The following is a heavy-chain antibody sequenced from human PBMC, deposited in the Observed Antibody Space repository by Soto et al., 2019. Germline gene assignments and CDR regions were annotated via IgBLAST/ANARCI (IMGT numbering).Heavy chain of an antibody. D-gene: IGHD1-1*01. V-gene: IGHV1-69*01. CDR3: ASGASPGYPFFFEA. CDR1: EGTFNSYA. Sequence: QAQVVQSGAEVRKPGSSVKLSCKASEGTFNSYAIAWVRQAPGQGLEWMGGIIPYYNTLNYAQKFQDRVTITADDSTNTAYMVLSRLRSDYTAVYFCASGASPGYPFFFEAWAQGTLVTVSS. CDR2: IIPYYNTL. J-gene: IGHJ5*02.